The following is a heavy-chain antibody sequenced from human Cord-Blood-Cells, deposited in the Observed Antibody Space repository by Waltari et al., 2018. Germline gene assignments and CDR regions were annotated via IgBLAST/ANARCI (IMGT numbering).Heavy chain of an antibody. Sequence: EVQLVESGGGLVQPGGSLRLSCAASGFTVSSNYMSWVRQAPGKGLEWVSVIYGGGSTYDAASVKGRFTISRDNSKNTLYLQMNSLRAEDTAVYYCARDSYCSGGSCYYYGMDVWGQGTTVTVSS. V-gene: IGHV3-66*01. D-gene: IGHD2-15*01. CDR2: IYGGGST. J-gene: IGHJ6*02. CDR3: ARDSYCSGGSCYYYGMDV. CDR1: GFTVSSNY.